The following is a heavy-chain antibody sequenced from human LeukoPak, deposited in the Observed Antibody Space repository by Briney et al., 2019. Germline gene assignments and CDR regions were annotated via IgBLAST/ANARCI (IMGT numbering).Heavy chain of an antibody. CDR1: GFTFSSYA. CDR3: AKTYRVVGANHFDY. V-gene: IGHV3-23*01. D-gene: IGHD1-26*01. CDR2: ISGSGGST. Sequence: PGRSLRLSCAASGFTFSSYAMSWVRQAPGKGLEWVSAISGSGGSTYYADSVKGRFTISRDNSKNTLYLQMNSLRAEDTAVYYCAKTYRVVGANHFDYWGQGTLVTVSS. J-gene: IGHJ4*02.